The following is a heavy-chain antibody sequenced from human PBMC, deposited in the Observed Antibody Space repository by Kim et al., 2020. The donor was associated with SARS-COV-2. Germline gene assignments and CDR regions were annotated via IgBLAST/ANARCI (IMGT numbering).Heavy chain of an antibody. D-gene: IGHD3-9*01. CDR3: ARAPVLRYFDWLYAQYGMDG. CDR2: IYYSGST. V-gene: IGHV4-59*13. J-gene: IGHJ6*02. Sequence: SETLSLTCSVSGGSISSYYWSWIRQPPGKGLEWIGYIYYSGSTNYNPSLKSRVTISVDTSKNQFSLKLSSVTAADTAVYYCARAPVLRYFDWLYAQYGMDGWGQGTTVTVSS. CDR1: GGSISSYY.